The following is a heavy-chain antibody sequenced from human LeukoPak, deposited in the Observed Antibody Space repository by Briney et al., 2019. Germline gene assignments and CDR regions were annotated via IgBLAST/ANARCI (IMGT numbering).Heavy chain of an antibody. CDR1: GFTFSRYW. V-gene: IGHV3-7*01. CDR3: TTGYSSGWYNEGNY. J-gene: IGHJ4*02. CDR2: IKQDGSGE. Sequence: GGSLRLSCVASGFTFSRYWMSWVRQAPGKGLEWVAKIKQDGSGEYYLDSVKGRFTISRDNAKNSLYLQMNSLRADDTAVYFCTTGYSSGWYNEGNYWGQGTLATVSS. D-gene: IGHD6-19*01.